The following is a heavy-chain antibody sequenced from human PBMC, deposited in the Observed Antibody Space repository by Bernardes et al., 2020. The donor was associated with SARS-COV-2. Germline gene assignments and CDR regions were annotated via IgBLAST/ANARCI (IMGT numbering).Heavy chain of an antibody. D-gene: IGHD2-15*01. J-gene: IGHJ5*02. V-gene: IGHV3-23*01. CDR3: AKDRREGYCSGDSCPLAHWFDP. CDR2: ISGSGGTT. Sequence: GGSLRLSCAASGFTFSIYAMSWVRQAPGKGLEWVSSISGSGGTTYYADSVKGRFTISRDNSKNTLYLQMNSLRAEDTAVYYCAKDRREGYCSGDSCPLAHWFDPWGQGTLVTVSS. CDR1: GFTFSIYA.